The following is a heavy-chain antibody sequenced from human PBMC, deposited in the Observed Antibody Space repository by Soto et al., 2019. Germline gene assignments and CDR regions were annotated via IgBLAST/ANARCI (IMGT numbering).Heavy chain of an antibody. D-gene: IGHD5-12*01. CDR2: IYITAET. Sequence: SETLSLTCTVSGASLNDYYWAWIRQSAGRGLEWLGRIYITAETNYNPSLESRISMSVDTSKNQFSLKVKSVTAADTAVYYCARGGGYSYVYRYWGQAPLVTFSS. J-gene: IGHJ4*02. CDR1: GASLNDYY. V-gene: IGHV4-4*07. CDR3: ARGGGYSYVYRY.